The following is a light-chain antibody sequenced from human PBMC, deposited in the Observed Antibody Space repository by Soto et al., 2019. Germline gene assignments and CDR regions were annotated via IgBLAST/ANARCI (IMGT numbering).Light chain of an antibody. J-gene: IGKJ5*01. V-gene: IGKV3-15*01. CDR2: GAS. CDR3: QQYYDWPIT. CDR1: QSISSL. Sequence: EIVLTQSPATLSVSPGERATLSCRASQSISSLLAWYQQKPGQAPRLLIYGASTRATGIPAMFSGSGSGTDFTLTISSLQSEDFAVYYCQQYYDWPITFGQGTRLDIK.